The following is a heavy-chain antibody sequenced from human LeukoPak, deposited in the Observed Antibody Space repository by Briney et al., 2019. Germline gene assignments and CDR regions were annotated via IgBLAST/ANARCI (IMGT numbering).Heavy chain of an antibody. D-gene: IGHD3-16*01. CDR1: GGSFSGYY. V-gene: IGHV4-34*01. Sequence: SETLSLTCAVYGGSFSGYYWSWIRQPPGKGLEWIGEINHSGSTNYNPPLKSRVTISVDTSKNQFSLKLSSVTAADTAVYYCARGRGVFGYWGQGTLVTVSS. CDR2: INHSGST. J-gene: IGHJ4*02. CDR3: ARGRGVFGY.